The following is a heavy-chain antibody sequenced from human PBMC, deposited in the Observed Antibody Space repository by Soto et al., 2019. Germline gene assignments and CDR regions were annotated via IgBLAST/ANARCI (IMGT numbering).Heavy chain of an antibody. J-gene: IGHJ3*02. D-gene: IGHD3-22*01. Sequence: ASVKVSCEASGYSFTSYYMHWVRQAPGQGLEWMGIINPSGGSTSYAQKFQGRVTMTRDTSTSTVYMELSSLRSEDTAVYYCARDCGDSSGYSQTDAFDIWGQGTMVTVSS. V-gene: IGHV1-46*01. CDR3: ARDCGDSSGYSQTDAFDI. CDR1: GYSFTSYY. CDR2: INPSGGST.